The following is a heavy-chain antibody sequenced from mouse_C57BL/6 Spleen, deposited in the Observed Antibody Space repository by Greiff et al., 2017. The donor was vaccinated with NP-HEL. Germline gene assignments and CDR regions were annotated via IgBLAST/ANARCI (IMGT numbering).Heavy chain of an antibody. V-gene: IGHV1-18*01. Sequence: EVQLQQSGPELVKPGASVKIPCKASGYTFTDYNMDWVKQSHGKSLEWIGDINPNNGGTIYNQKFKGKATLTVDKSSRTAYMELRSLTSEDTAVYYCARSRGYDGAFAYWGQGTLVTVSA. J-gene: IGHJ3*01. D-gene: IGHD2-2*01. CDR3: ARSRGYDGAFAY. CDR2: INPNNGGT. CDR1: GYTFTDYN.